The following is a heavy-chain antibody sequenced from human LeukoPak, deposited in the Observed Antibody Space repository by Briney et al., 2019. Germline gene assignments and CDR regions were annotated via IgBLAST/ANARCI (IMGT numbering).Heavy chain of an antibody. V-gene: IGHV3-23*01. CDR1: GFTFSSYG. CDR2: ISGSGGST. Sequence: GGSLRLSCAASGFTFSSYGMSWVRQAPGKGLEWVSAISGSGGSTYYADHVKGRFTISRDNSKNTLYLQMNSLRAEDTAVYYCAKDLWTYGSVSYYNRAPLYYFDYWGQGTLVTVSS. D-gene: IGHD3-10*01. J-gene: IGHJ4*02. CDR3: AKDLWTYGSVSYYNRAPLYYFDY.